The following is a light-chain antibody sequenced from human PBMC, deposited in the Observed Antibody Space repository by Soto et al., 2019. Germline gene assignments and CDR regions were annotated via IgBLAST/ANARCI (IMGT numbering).Light chain of an antibody. CDR2: GAS. Sequence: ESVLTQSPATLSLSPGATATLSCRASQSVSSNYLAWFQQKPCQPPRLLIYGASSRAAGIPDSFSGSGSGTDFTLTFSGLEPEDFAVYYCHHYGRSPIYPFGPGTNVDFQ. J-gene: IGKJ3*01. CDR3: HHYGRSPIYP. CDR1: QSVSSNY. V-gene: IGKV3-20*01.